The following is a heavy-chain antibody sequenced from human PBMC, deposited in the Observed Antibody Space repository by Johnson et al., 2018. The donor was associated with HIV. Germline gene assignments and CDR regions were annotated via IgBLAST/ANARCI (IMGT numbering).Heavy chain of an antibody. Sequence: QVQLVESGGGVVQPGRSLRLSCAASGFTFSSYAMHWVRQAPGKGLEWVAVISYDGSNKYYADSVKGRFTISRDNSKNTLYLQMNSLRAEDTAVYYCARDLFFELEVLRYVDAMWG. D-gene: IGHD3-9*01. J-gene: IGHJ1*01. CDR1: GFTFSSYA. CDR3: ARDLFFELEVLRYVDAM. CDR2: ISYDGSNK. V-gene: IGHV3-30*04.